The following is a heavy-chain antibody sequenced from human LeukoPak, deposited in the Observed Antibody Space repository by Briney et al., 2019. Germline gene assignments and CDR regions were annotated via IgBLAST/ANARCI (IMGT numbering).Heavy chain of an antibody. J-gene: IGHJ6*02. Sequence: AGGSLRLSCAASGFTFSDYYMSWIRQAPGKGLEWVSYISSSGSTIYYADSVKGRFTISRDNAKNSLYLQMNSLRAEDTAVYYCARDHPNDCGDYAALVDYYGMDVWGQGTLVTVSS. CDR2: ISSSGSTI. D-gene: IGHD4-17*01. CDR3: ARDHPNDCGDYAALVDYYGMDV. CDR1: GFTFSDYY. V-gene: IGHV3-11*01.